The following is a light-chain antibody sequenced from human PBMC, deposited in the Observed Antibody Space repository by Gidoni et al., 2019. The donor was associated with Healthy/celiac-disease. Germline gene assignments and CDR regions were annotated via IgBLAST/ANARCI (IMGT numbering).Light chain of an antibody. J-gene: IGKJ1*01. V-gene: IGKV1-9*01. CDR3: QQYNSYSHWT. Sequence: DIQLTQSPSFLSASVGDRVTITCRASQGISSYLAWYQQKPGKAPKLLIYAASTLQGGVPSRFSGSGSGTEFTLTISSLQPEDFATYYCQQYNSYSHWTFGQGTKVEIK. CDR1: QGISSY. CDR2: AAS.